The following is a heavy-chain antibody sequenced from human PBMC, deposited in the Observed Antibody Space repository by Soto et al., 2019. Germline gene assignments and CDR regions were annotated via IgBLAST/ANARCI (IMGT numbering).Heavy chain of an antibody. CDR3: VRDDCSSTRCYPTLGHCPNAVCYGSYAMDV. Sequence: PGGSLRLSCAAPGFAFSFYGMHWVRQAPGKGLEWVAGIWYDGSNKYYADSVKGRFTISRDNSNYTLNLQMNSLRAEDTAVYYCVRDDCSSTRCYPTLGHCPNAVCYGSYAMDVWGQGTTVTVSS. V-gene: IGHV3-33*01. CDR2: IWYDGSNK. CDR1: GFAFSFYG. J-gene: IGHJ6*02. D-gene: IGHD2-8*01.